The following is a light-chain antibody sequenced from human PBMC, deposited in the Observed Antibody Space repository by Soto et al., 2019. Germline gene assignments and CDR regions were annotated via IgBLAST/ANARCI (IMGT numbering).Light chain of an antibody. Sequence: DIQMTQSPSSLSTSVGDRVTITCRASQSISNYLNWYQQKPGKVPKLLIYAASRLQSGVPSRFSGSGSGTDFTLTISSLQPEDFATYFCQQSYITPWTFGKGTKVEI. CDR3: QQSYITPWT. CDR2: AAS. CDR1: QSISNY. V-gene: IGKV1-39*01. J-gene: IGKJ1*01.